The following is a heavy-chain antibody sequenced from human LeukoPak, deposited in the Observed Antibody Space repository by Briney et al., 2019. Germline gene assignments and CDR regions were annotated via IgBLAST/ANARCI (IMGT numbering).Heavy chain of an antibody. V-gene: IGHV3-30*02. J-gene: IGHJ5*02. D-gene: IGHD2-8*01. CDR3: AKDLVTLMVYAKNWFDP. Sequence: PGGSLRLSCAASGFTFSSYGMHWVRQAPGKGLEWVAFIRYDGSNKYYADSVKGRFTISRDNSKNTLYLQMNSLRAEDTAVYYCAKDLVTLMVYAKNWFDPWGQGTLVTVSS. CDR2: IRYDGSNK. CDR1: GFTFSSYG.